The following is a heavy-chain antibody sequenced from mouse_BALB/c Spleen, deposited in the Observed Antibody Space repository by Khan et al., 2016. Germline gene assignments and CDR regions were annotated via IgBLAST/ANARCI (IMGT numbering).Heavy chain of an antibody. Sequence: EVQLVESGGGLVQPKGSLKLSCAASGFTFNTYAMNWVRQAPGKGLEWVARIRSKINKYATYYDDSVKDRFTITRDDSQSMLYLQMNNLKTEDTAMYYCERHGYDYHYYAMDYWGQGTSVTVSS. CDR1: GFTFNTYA. CDR2: IRSKINKYAT. CDR3: ERHGYDYHYYAMDY. J-gene: IGHJ4*01. V-gene: IGHV10-1*02. D-gene: IGHD2-4*01.